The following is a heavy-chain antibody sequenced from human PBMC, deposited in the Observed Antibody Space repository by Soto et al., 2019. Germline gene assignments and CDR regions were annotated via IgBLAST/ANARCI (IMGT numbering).Heavy chain of an antibody. CDR2: IYYSGST. Sequence: QVQLQESGPGLVEPSQALSLTCTVSDVSISSGDYYWSWIRQHPGKGLEWIGYIYYSGSTYYNPSLKSRVTISVDTSKNQFSLKLCSVTAADTAVYYCARWWSGSRQGFDPWGQGTLVTVSS. J-gene: IGHJ5*02. CDR3: ARWWSGSRQGFDP. CDR1: DVSISSGDYY. V-gene: IGHV4-31*03. D-gene: IGHD3-3*01.